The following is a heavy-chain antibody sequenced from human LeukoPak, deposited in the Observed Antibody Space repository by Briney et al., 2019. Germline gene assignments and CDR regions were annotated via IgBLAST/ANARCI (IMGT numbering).Heavy chain of an antibody. J-gene: IGHJ5*01. V-gene: IGHV3-21*01. Sequence: GGSLRPSFAPSGFTFSTYSMNWVGQPPGKTLEWVSSISSGGRHTYYADSVKGRFTISRDNAKNSLFLHINSLRADDTAVYYCARESFDSWGQGVLVIVSS. CDR2: ISSGGRHT. CDR3: ARESFDS. CDR1: GFTFSTYS.